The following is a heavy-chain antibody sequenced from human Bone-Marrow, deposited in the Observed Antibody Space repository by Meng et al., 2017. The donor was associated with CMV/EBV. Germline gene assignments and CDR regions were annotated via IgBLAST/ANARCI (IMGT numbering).Heavy chain of an antibody. Sequence: GESLKISCAASGFTVSSNYMSWVRQAPGKGLEWVSSINFSGYLFYADSVKGRFTISRDNAKNTLYLQMNSLTVDDTALYYCARDLNNGRYAGTGESYWGQGTLVTVSS. CDR2: INFSGYL. D-gene: IGHD2-8*01. CDR3: ARDLNNGRYAGTGESY. V-gene: IGHV3-53*01. CDR1: GFTVSSNY. J-gene: IGHJ4*02.